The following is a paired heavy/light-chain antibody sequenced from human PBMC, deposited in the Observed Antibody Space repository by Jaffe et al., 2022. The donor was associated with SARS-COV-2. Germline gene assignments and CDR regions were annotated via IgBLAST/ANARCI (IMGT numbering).Heavy chain of an antibody. D-gene: IGHD3-10*01. Sequence: QVQLQESGPGLVKPSETLSLTCTVSGYSISSGYYWGWIRQPPGKGLEWIGSIHHSGSTYYNPSLKSRVTISVDTSKNQFSLKLSSVTAADTAVYFCARGGSGSYAGKFFQNWGQGTLVTVSS. V-gene: IGHV4-38-2*02. CDR2: IHHSGST. J-gene: IGHJ1*01. CDR1: GYSISSGYY. CDR3: ARGGSGSYAGKFFQN.
Light chain of an antibody. CDR3: SSYTSSDAVV. CDR2: DVT. J-gene: IGLJ2*01. CDR1: SSDVGGYNF. V-gene: IGLV2-14*03. Sequence: QSALTQPASVSGSPGQSITISCTGTSSDVGGYNFVSWYQQHPGKAPKLMICDVTNRPSGVSNRFSGSKSGNTASLTISGLQAEDEADYYCSSYTSSDAVVFGGGTKLTVL.